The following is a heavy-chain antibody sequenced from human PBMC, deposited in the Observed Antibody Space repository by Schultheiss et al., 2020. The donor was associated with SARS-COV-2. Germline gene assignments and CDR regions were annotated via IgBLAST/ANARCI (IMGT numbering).Heavy chain of an antibody. V-gene: IGHV4-39*01. J-gene: IGHJ4*02. Sequence: SETLSLTCTVSGDSISSSTYYWGWIRQPPGKGLEWIGSIYYSGSTYYNPSLKSRVTVSVDTSKTQFSLKLSSVTAEDTAVYYCARPLGGFIAVLGYWGQGTLVTVSS. CDR3: ARPLGGFIAVLGY. CDR2: IYYSGST. CDR1: GDSISSSTYY. D-gene: IGHD6-19*01.